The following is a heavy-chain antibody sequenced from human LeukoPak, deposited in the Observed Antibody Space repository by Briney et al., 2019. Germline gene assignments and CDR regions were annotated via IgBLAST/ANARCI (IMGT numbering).Heavy chain of an antibody. J-gene: IGHJ4*02. CDR3: AREGIAAAGEISFDY. CDR2: INPNSGGT. V-gene: IGHV1-2*02. CDR1: GGTFSSYA. D-gene: IGHD6-13*01. Sequence: ASVKVSCKASGGTFSSYAISWVRQAPGQGLEWMGWINPNSGGTNYAQKFQGRVTMTRDTSISTAYMELSRLRSDDAAVYYCAREGIAAAGEISFDYWGQGTLVTVSS.